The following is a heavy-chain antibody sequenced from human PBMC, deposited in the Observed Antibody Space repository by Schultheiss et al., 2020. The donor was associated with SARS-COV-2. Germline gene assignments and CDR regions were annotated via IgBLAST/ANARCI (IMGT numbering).Heavy chain of an antibody. Sequence: GGSLRLSCAASGFTFSSYEMNWVRQAPGKGLEWVSYISSSGETKRYSDSVKGRFTISRDNAKNSLYLQMNSLRAEDTAVYYCARLDGEILFYGVDVWGQGTTVTVSS. J-gene: IGHJ6*02. CDR1: GFTFSSYE. CDR2: ISSSGETK. D-gene: IGHD3-16*02. V-gene: IGHV3-48*03. CDR3: ARLDGEILFYGVDV.